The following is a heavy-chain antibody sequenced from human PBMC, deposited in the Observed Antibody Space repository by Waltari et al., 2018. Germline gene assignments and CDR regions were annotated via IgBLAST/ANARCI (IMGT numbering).Heavy chain of an antibody. CDR1: GFIFSDYD. Sequence: EEQLVESGGGLVQPGGSLRLSCSASGFIFSDYDMNWVRQSPGKGLEWVSFSDSSLNTIYYADSVKGRFTVSRDNAENSLYLHMSSLRDEDTAIYYCARGWDYNTLDSWGQGTLVNVSS. V-gene: IGHV3-48*03. CDR2: SDSSLNTI. D-gene: IGHD4-4*01. CDR3: ARGWDYNTLDS. J-gene: IGHJ4*02.